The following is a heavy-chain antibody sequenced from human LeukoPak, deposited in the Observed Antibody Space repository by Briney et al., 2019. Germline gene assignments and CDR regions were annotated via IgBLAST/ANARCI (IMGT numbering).Heavy chain of an antibody. V-gene: IGHV4-34*01. CDR1: GGSFSGYY. CDR3: ARGDCSSTSCYGYFQH. D-gene: IGHD2-2*01. Sequence: SETLSLTCAVYGGSFSGYYWSWIRQPPGKGLEWIGEINHSGSTNYNPSLKSRVTISVDTSKNQFSLKLSSVTAADTAVYYCARGDCSSTSCYGYFQHWGQGTLVSVSS. J-gene: IGHJ1*01. CDR2: INHSGST.